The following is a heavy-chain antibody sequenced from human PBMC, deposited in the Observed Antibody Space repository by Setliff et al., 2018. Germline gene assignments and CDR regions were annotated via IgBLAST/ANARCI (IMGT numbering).Heavy chain of an antibody. D-gene: IGHD1-26*01. CDR1: GGSMTDFF. J-gene: IGHJ4*02. Sequence: SETLSLTCSVTGGSMTDFFWNWIRQPPGKGLEWIGYIHTKGSTNYNPSLKSRVTISLDTSKNHFSLKLDSVTAADTALYYCARSPSSGAYWNPRPFYSDYWARGTQVTVSS. CDR2: IHTKGST. CDR3: ARSPSSGAYWNPRPFYSDY. V-gene: IGHV4-4*08.